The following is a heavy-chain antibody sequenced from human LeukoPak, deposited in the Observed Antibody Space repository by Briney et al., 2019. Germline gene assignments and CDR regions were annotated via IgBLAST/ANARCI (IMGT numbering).Heavy chain of an antibody. Sequence: PGGSLRLSCTASGFTFSGYWMSWVRQAPGKGLEWLANIKQDGSEQYYADSVRGRFTISRDNSKNTLYLQMSSLRVEDTAVYYCVKVSSTVGATYFDQWGQGTLVTVSS. CDR3: VKVSSTVGATYFDQ. V-gene: IGHV3-7*02. D-gene: IGHD1-26*01. CDR2: IKQDGSEQ. J-gene: IGHJ4*02. CDR1: GFTFSGYW.